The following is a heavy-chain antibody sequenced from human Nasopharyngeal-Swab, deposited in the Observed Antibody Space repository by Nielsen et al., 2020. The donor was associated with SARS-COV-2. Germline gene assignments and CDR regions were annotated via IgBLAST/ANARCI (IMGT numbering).Heavy chain of an antibody. CDR2: ITGGADST. J-gene: IGHJ4*01. D-gene: IGHD1-1*01. V-gene: IGHV3-23*01. CDR3: AKDLVPDGHNDFDY. Sequence: GESLKISCSASGFTFSTYTMNWVRQAPGKGLEWVSLITGGADSTYYADPVKGRFTISRDNSRNTVYLHMNSLRADDTAIYYCAKDLVPDGHNDFDYWGQGTLVTVSS. CDR1: GFTFSTYT.